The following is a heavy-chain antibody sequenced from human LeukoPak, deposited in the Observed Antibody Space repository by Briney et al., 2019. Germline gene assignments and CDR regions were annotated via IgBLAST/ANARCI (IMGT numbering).Heavy chain of an antibody. D-gene: IGHD5-18*01. CDR2: ISSSSSYI. CDR1: GFTFSRYS. V-gene: IGHV3-21*01. Sequence: GGSLRLSCAASGFTFSRYSMNWVRKAPGKGLEWVSFISSSSSYIYYTDSVRGRFTISRDNAQSSLALQMNSLRAEDTAVYFCARGSGHSYSFSGGNAFDVWGQGTMVTVSS. CDR3: ARGSGHSYSFSGGNAFDV. J-gene: IGHJ3*01.